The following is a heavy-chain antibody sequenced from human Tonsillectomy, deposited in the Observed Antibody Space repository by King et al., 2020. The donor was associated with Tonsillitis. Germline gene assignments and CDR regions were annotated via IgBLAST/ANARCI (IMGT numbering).Heavy chain of an antibody. CDR1: GYNFTSNY. CDR3: ARGGVTDTLYYCCGMDV. J-gene: IGHJ6*02. V-gene: IGHV1-46*01. Sequence: QLVQSGAGVKRPGASVKVSCKASGYNFTSNYIHWVRQAPGQGLEWMGIIKPGGGSTSNAQKFQGRVTMTRDTSTSTVHMELSGLRSEDTAVYYCARGGVTDTLYYCCGMDVWGQGTTVTVSS. D-gene: IGHD2-21*02. CDR2: IKPGGGST.